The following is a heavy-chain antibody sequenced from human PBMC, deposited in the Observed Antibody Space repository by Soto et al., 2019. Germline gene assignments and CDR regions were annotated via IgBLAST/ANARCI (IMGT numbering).Heavy chain of an antibody. CDR3: ARGELLHTVTTPYYFDY. D-gene: IGHD4-17*01. CDR2: IIPIFGTA. Sequence: QVQLVQSGAEVKKPGSSVKVSCKASGGTFSSYAISWVRQAPGQGLEWMGGIIPIFGTANYAQKFQGRVTITADKSTITAYMELSSLRSEDTAVYYCARGELLHTVTTPYYFDYWGQGTLVTVSS. V-gene: IGHV1-69*06. CDR1: GGTFSSYA. J-gene: IGHJ4*02.